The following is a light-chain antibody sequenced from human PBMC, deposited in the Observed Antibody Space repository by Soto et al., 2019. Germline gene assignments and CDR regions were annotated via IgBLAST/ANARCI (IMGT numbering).Light chain of an antibody. Sequence: QSVLTQPSSVSGSAGQSITISCPGTSSDVGGYNYVSWYQQHPGKAPKFMIYDVSNRPSGVSNRFSGSKSGNTASLTISGLQAEDEADYYCCSYTTSNTRQIVFGTGTKVTVL. V-gene: IGLV2-14*01. CDR3: CSYTTSNTRQIV. CDR1: SSDVGGYNY. J-gene: IGLJ1*01. CDR2: DVS.